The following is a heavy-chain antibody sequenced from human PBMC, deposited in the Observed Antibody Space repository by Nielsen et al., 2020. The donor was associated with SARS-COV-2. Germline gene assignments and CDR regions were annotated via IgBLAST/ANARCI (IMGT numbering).Heavy chain of an antibody. D-gene: IGHD3-10*01. V-gene: IGHV3-30-3*01. CDR2: ISYDGSND. CDR1: GFTFNNYA. CDR3: ARGAGRYWEATYFDY. Sequence: GESLKISCAASGFTFNNYAMHWVRQAPGKGLDWVAVISYDGSNDFYADSVKGRFTISRDNSKNTLYLQMNSLRAEDTAIYYCARGAGRYWEATYFDYWGQGTLVTVSS. J-gene: IGHJ4*02.